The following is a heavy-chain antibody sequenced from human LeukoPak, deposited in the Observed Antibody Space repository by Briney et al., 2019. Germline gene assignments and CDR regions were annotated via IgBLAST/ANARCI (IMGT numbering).Heavy chain of an antibody. D-gene: IGHD2-2*01. Sequence: SETLSLTCTVSGGSISSGSYYRSWIRQPPGKGLEWMGRIYTSGSTNYNPSLKSRVTISVDTSKNQFSLKLSSVTAADTAVYYCARDGSKFHTSCCSWFDPWGQGTLVTVSS. CDR3: ARDGSKFHTSCCSWFDP. J-gene: IGHJ5*02. CDR2: IYTSGST. CDR1: GGSISSGSYY. V-gene: IGHV4-61*02.